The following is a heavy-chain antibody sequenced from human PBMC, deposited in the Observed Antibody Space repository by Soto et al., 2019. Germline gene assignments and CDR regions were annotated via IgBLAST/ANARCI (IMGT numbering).Heavy chain of an antibody. V-gene: IGHV3-30*18. J-gene: IGHJ4*02. Sequence: GGSLRLSCAASGFPFSPYGMHWVRQAPGKGLEWVAGISNDGSNTYYGDSVKGRFTISRDNSEKTLYLQMNSLRAADTAVYYCAKEHPAIAAGGIDSCGQGTMVTV. CDR1: GFPFSPYG. CDR2: ISNDGSNT. D-gene: IGHD6-13*01. CDR3: AKEHPAIAAGGIDS.